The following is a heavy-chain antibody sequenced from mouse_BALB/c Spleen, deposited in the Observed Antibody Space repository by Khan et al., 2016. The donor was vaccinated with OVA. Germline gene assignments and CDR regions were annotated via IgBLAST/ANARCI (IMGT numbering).Heavy chain of an antibody. CDR3: AKFTPDFYSMDY. V-gene: IGHV2-3*01. D-gene: IGHD1-1*01. CDR1: GFSLISYG. Sequence: QVQLKESGPGLVAPSQSLSITCTVSGFSLISYGVNWVRQPPGQGLEWLGVIWGDGSINYHSTLKSRLIISKDNSKRQVFLTLNSLQTDDTATYYCAKFTPDFYSMDYWGQGTSVTVSS. CDR2: IWGDGSI. J-gene: IGHJ4*01.